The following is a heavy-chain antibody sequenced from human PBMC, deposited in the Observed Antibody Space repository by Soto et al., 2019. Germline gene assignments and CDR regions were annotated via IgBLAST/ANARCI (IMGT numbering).Heavy chain of an antibody. CDR1: GGSITIYY. J-gene: IGHJ6*02. V-gene: IGHV4-59*01. CDR3: ARDNRGYGGNMYYGMDV. D-gene: IGHD4-17*01. CDR2: MYNSGST. Sequence: QVQLQESGPGLVKPSETLSLTCSVSGGSITIYYWSWIRQPPGKGLEWIGHMYNSGSTNYNPSLKSRVTRSVDTSKNQFSLKLSSVTAADTAVYYCARDNRGYGGNMYYGMDVWGQGSTVTVSS.